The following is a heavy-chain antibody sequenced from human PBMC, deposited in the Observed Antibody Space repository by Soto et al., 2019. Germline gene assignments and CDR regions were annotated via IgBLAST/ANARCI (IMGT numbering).Heavy chain of an antibody. D-gene: IGHD2-2*01. CDR2: ITYAGSNK. CDR1: GFTFSIYG. CDR3: ARSEQYQVFAFDI. V-gene: IGHV3-30*03. Sequence: GGSLRLSCAASGFTFSIYGMHWVRQAPGKGLEWVALITYAGSNKNYADSVKGRFTISRDNSKNTLYLQMNSPRPEDTAVYYCARSEQYQVFAFDIWGQGTMVTVSS. J-gene: IGHJ3*02.